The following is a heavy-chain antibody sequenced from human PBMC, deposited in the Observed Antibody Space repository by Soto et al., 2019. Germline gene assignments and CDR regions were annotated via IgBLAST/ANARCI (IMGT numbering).Heavy chain of an antibody. D-gene: IGHD6-6*01. CDR2: ISGSGGST. V-gene: IGHV3-23*01. CDR3: AKDVAARNYYYYGMDV. CDR1: GFTFSSYA. J-gene: IGHJ6*02. Sequence: EVQLLESGGGLVQPGGSLRLYCAASGFTFSSYAMSWVRQAPGKGLEWVSAISGSGGSTYYADSVKGRFTISRDNSKNTLYLQMNSLRAEDTAVYYCAKDVAARNYYYYGMDVWGQGTTVTVSS.